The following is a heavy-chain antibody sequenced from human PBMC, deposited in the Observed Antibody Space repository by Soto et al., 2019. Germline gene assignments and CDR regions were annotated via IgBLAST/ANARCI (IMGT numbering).Heavy chain of an antibody. D-gene: IGHD3-22*01. J-gene: IGHJ5*02. V-gene: IGHV1-69*12. CDR2: IIPIFGTA. CDR3: ARPILSYEDSSGQSPWFDP. Sequence: QVQLVQSGAEVKKPGSSVKVSCKASGGTFSSYAISWVRQAPGQGLEWMGGIIPIFGTANYAQKFQGRVTITADESTSTDYMTLSSMRSEDTAVKYGARPILSYEDSSGQSPWFDPRGQGNPGTVSS. CDR1: GGTFSSYA.